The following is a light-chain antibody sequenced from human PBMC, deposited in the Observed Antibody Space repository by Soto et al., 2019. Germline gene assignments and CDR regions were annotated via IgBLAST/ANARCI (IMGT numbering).Light chain of an antibody. V-gene: IGLV2-14*01. Sequence: QSALTQPASVSGSPGQSITISCTGSSSDVGYYIFVSWYQQHPGKAPKLMIYDVNNRPSGVSNRFSGSKSGNTASLTISGLQAEDEADYYCCSYTTSSSYVFGTGTKQTVL. CDR2: DVN. CDR1: SSDVGYYIF. CDR3: CSYTTSSSYV. J-gene: IGLJ1*01.